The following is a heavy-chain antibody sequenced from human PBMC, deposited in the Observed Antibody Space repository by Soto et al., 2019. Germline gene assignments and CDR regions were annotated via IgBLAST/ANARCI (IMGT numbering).Heavy chain of an antibody. Sequence: QVQLQQWGAGLLKPSETLSLTCAVYGGSFSGYYWSWIRQPPGKGLEWIGEINHSGSTNYNPSLRSRVTISVDTSKNQFSLKLSSVTAADTAVYYCERDGYSYGFDYWGQGTLVTVSS. CDR1: GGSFSGYY. J-gene: IGHJ4*02. D-gene: IGHD5-18*01. CDR2: INHSGST. V-gene: IGHV4-34*01. CDR3: ERDGYSYGFDY.